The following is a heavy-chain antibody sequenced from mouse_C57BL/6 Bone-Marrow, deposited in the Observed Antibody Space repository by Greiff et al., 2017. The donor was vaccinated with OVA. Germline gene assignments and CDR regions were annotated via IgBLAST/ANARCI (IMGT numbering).Heavy chain of an antibody. Sequence: EVQLVESGAELVRPGASVKLSCTASGFNIKDYYMHWVKQRPEQGLEWIGRIDPEDGDTEYAPKFRGKATMTADTSSNTAYLQLSSLTSEDTAVYYCTRGGTTVPYYFDYWGQGTTLTVSS. D-gene: IGHD1-1*01. CDR3: TRGGTTVPYYFDY. V-gene: IGHV14-1*01. CDR2: IDPEDGDT. CDR1: GFNIKDYY. J-gene: IGHJ2*01.